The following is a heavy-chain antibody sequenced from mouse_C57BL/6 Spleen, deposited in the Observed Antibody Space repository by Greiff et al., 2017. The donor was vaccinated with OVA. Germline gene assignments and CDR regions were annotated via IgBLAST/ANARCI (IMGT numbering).Heavy chain of an antibody. V-gene: IGHV1-15*01. CDR2: IDPETGGT. CDR3: TRLGEKNY. Sequence: QVHVKQSEAELVRPGASVTLSCKASGYTFTDYEMHWVKQTPVHGLEWIGAIDPETGGTAYNQKFKGKAILTADKSSSTAYMELRSLTSEDSAVYYCTRLGEKNYWGQGTTLTVSS. J-gene: IGHJ2*01. D-gene: IGHD2-13*01. CDR1: GYTFTDYE.